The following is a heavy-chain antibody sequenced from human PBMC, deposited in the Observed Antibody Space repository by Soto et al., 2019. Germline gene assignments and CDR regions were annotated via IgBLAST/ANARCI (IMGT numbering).Heavy chain of an antibody. J-gene: IGHJ3*02. CDR1: GYKFTNYW. CDR2: IGPSNSYP. CDR3: ARPKARDVLDI. Sequence: GESLKISCKASGYKFTNYWINWVRQIPGKGLEWMGRIGPSNSYPNYSPSFQGLVTISADKSTSTAYLQWSRLKASDSAMYYCARPKARDVLDIWGQGTMVTVSS. V-gene: IGHV5-10-1*01.